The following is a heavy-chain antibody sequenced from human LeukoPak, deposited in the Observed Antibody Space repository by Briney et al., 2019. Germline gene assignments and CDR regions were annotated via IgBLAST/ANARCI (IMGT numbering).Heavy chain of an antibody. Sequence: GASVKVSCKASGYIFTGYYMHWVRQAPGQGLEWMGWINPNSGGTNYAQKLQGRVTMTTDTSTSTAYMELRSLRSDDTAVYYCARFRVRGVRGWFDPWGQGTLVTVSS. CDR3: ARFRVRGVRGWFDP. D-gene: IGHD3-10*01. J-gene: IGHJ5*02. CDR2: INPNSGGT. CDR1: GYIFTGYY. V-gene: IGHV1-2*02.